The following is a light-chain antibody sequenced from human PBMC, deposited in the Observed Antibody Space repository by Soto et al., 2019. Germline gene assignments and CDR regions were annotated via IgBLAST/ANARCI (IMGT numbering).Light chain of an antibody. CDR3: QQRSNWPWT. CDR2: DAS. CDR1: PSVNSY. J-gene: IGKJ1*01. V-gene: IGKV3-11*01. Sequence: ETALTQSPATLSLSPGERATLSCRASPSVNSYLAWYQQKAGQAPRLLIYDASNRATGIPARFSGSGSGTDVTLTISSLEPEDFAVYYCQQRSNWPWTFGQGTKVEIK.